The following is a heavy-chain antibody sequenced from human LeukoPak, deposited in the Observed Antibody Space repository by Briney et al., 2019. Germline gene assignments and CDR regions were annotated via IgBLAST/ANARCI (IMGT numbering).Heavy chain of an antibody. CDR3: ARGTVTTPFHYYYYYMDV. CDR2: IYSGGST. D-gene: IGHD4-11*01. CDR1: GFTVSSNY. Sequence: GGSLRLSCAASGFTVSSNYMSWVRQAPGKGLEWVSVIYSGGSTYYADSVKGRFTISRDNSKNTLYLQMNSLRAEDTAVYYCARGTVTTPFHYYYYYMDVWGKGTTVTVSS. V-gene: IGHV3-53*01. J-gene: IGHJ6*03.